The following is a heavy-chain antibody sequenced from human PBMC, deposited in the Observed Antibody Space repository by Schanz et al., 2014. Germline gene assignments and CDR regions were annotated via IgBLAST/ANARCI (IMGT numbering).Heavy chain of an antibody. V-gene: IGHV3-23*01. CDR2: IGTSGGT. D-gene: IGHD3-10*01. Sequence: EVQLLESGGGLVQPGGSLKLSCAASGLIFSNYVMSWVRQAPGKGLEWVSTIGTSGGTNYAESVKGRFTISRDNSKSTQYLQKNSLRAEDTAVYYCAKDGPGGSGSYSADGGMDVWGQGTTVTVSS. J-gene: IGHJ6*02. CDR1: GLIFSNYV. CDR3: AKDGPGGSGSYSADGGMDV.